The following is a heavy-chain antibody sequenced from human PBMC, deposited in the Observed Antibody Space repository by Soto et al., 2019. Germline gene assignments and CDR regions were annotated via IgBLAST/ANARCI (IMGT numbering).Heavy chain of an antibody. D-gene: IGHD1-7*01. J-gene: IGHJ6*03. CDR3: AGTTSLQRYYMDV. V-gene: IGHV6-1*01. Sequence: SQTLSLPCVISGNSVSSNSAALNFIKQFPSGGLECLGRTYYRSRWYNDYAVSVRSRITINPDTSKNQFSLHLNSVTPEDTAVYYCAGTTSLQRYYMDVWGKGTTVTVSS. CDR2: TYYRSRWYN. CDR1: GNSVSSNSAA.